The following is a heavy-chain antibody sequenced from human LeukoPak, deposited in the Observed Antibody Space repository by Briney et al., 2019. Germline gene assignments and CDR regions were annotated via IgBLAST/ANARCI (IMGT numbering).Heavy chain of an antibody. J-gene: IGHJ4*02. Sequence: SGGSLRLSCAASGFTFSTFWMHWVRQTPGKGLVWVSRISSDGSTTHYADSVKGRFTISRDNSKNNVYLQMYSLRVEDTSIYYCVRDYNWGFDYWGQGTVVTVSS. CDR2: ISSDGSTT. CDR1: GFTFSTFW. V-gene: IGHV3-74*01. CDR3: VRDYNWGFDY. D-gene: IGHD1-1*01.